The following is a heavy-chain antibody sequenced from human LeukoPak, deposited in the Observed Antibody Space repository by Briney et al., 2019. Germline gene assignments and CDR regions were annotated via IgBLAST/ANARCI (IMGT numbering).Heavy chain of an antibody. CDR3: ARGVAAAGTPSDY. V-gene: IGHV3-66*01. CDR2: IYTTGGK. CDR1: EFTVSSNY. D-gene: IGHD6-13*01. Sequence: GGSLRLSCAASEFTVSSNYMSWVRQAPGKGLEWVSIIYTTGGKYYADSVKGRFTISRDNSKSTLYLQMNSPRAEDTAVYYCARGVAAAGTPSDYWGQGTLVTVSS. J-gene: IGHJ4*02.